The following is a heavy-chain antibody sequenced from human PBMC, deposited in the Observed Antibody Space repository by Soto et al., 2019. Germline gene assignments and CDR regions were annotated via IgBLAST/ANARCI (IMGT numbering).Heavy chain of an antibody. Sequence: EVQLLESGGGLVQPGGSLRLSCAASGFTFNGNAMTWVRQAPGKGLEWVSSISGSVGSTYYADSVKGRFTISRDNSRSTLYLQMISLRAEDTAIYYCAKGGQMSYWGQGTLVTVSS. V-gene: IGHV3-23*01. CDR2: ISGSVGST. CDR1: GFTFNGNA. CDR3: AKGGQMSY. J-gene: IGHJ4*02. D-gene: IGHD3-16*01.